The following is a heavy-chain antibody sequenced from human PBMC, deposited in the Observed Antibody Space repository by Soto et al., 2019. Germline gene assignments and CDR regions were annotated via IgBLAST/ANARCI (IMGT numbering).Heavy chain of an antibody. CDR3: ATNYGSETRGDY. Sequence: QVQLVQSGAEVKKPGSSVKVSCKASGGTFSSYTISWVRQAPGQGLEWMGRIIPILGIANYAQKFQGRVTITAYKSTSTAYMELSSLRSEDTAGYYCATNYGSETRGDYWGQGTLVTVSS. CDR1: GGTFSSYT. J-gene: IGHJ4*02. V-gene: IGHV1-69*02. D-gene: IGHD3-10*01. CDR2: IIPILGIA.